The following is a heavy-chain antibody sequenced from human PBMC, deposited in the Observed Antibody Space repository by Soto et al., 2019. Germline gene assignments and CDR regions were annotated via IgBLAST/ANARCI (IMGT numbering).Heavy chain of an antibody. Sequence: GGSLRLSCAASGFTFSSYGMHWVRQAPGKGLEWGAVISYDGSNKYYADSVKGRFTISRDNSKNTLDLQMNRLRAEDTAVYYCAKDLDMITFGGVIVIRLRGYYGMDVWGQGTTVTVSS. CDR2: ISYDGSNK. D-gene: IGHD3-16*02. J-gene: IGHJ6*02. V-gene: IGHV3-30*18. CDR3: AKDLDMITFGGVIVIRLRGYYGMDV. CDR1: GFTFSSYG.